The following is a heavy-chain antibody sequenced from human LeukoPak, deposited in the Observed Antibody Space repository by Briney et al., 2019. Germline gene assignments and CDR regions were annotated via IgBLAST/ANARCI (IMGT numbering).Heavy chain of an antibody. CDR1: GFTFSSYS. Sequence: GPSLRLSCAASGFTFSSYSMNWVRQAPGKGLEWVSSISSSSSYIYYADSVKGRFTISRDNAKNSLYLQMNSLRAEDTAVYYCARARSCSGGSCFVYYFDYWGQGTLVTVSS. V-gene: IGHV3-21*01. D-gene: IGHD2-15*01. CDR3: ARARSCSGGSCFVYYFDY. J-gene: IGHJ4*02. CDR2: ISSSSSYI.